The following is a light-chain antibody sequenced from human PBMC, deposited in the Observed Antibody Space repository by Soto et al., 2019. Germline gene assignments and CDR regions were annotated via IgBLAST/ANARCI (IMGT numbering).Light chain of an antibody. CDR3: QQYGTSQYT. Sequence: EIVLTQSPGTLSLSPGESATLSCRASQSVSSSYLAWYQQRPGQAPRLLIYGASSRATGIPDRFSGSGSGTAFTLTISRLEPEDFAEDYCQQYGTSQYTFGQGTKLEIK. J-gene: IGKJ2*01. CDR1: QSVSSSY. CDR2: GAS. V-gene: IGKV3-20*01.